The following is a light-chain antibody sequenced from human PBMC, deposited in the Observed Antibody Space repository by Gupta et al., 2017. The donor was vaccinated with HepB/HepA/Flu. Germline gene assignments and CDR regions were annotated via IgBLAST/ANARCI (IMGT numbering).Light chain of an antibody. J-gene: IGKJ2*01. CDR1: QSVNTW. V-gene: IGKV1-5*03. CDR3: QQYGIDST. CDR2: QVS. Sequence: DIQMTQSPSTLSASVGDRVTITCRASQSVNTWLAWYQQKPGKAPKLLIHQVSILESGVSSRFSGSGSGREFTLTISSLQPDDFATYYCQQYGIDSTFGQGTKLEIK.